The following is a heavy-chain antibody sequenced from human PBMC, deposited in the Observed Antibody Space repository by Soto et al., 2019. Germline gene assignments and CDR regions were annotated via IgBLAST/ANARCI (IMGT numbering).Heavy chain of an antibody. CDR2: IKSKTDGGTT. Sequence: GGSLRLSCAASGFTFSNAWMSWVRQAPGKGLEWVGRIKSKTDGGTTDYAAPVKGRFTISRDDSKNTLYLQMNSLKTEDTAVYYCTTIPYGDYAVGWFDPWGQGTLVTVSS. CDR1: GFTFSNAW. J-gene: IGHJ5*02. V-gene: IGHV3-15*01. CDR3: TTIPYGDYAVGWFDP. D-gene: IGHD4-17*01.